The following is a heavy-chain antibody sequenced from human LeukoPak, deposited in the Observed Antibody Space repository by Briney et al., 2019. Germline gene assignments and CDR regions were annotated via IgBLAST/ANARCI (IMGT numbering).Heavy chain of an antibody. J-gene: IGHJ3*02. V-gene: IGHV4-39*01. CDR1: GGSISSSSYY. D-gene: IGHD3-3*01. CDR3: ARVDYDFWSGYSDAFDI. Sequence: PSETLSLTCTVSGGSISSSSYYWGWIRQPPGKGLEWIGSIYYSGSTYYNPSLKSRVTISVDTSENQFSLKLSSVTAADTAVYYCARVDYDFWSGYSDAFDIWGQGTMVTVSS. CDR2: IYYSGST.